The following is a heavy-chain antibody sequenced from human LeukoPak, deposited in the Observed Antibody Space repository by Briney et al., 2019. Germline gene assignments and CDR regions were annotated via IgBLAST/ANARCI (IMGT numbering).Heavy chain of an antibody. CDR1: GFTFTTYE. CDR3: AKDLSQKYTCDY. CDR2: IDRGGGIM. J-gene: IGHJ4*02. Sequence: PGGSLRLSCAASGFTFTTYEMNWVRQAPGKGLEWVSYIDRGGGIMYYADSVKGRFTISRDNAKNSLYLQMNSLRVEDTGVYYCAKDLSQKYTCDYWGQGTLVIVSS. D-gene: IGHD1-1*01. V-gene: IGHV3-48*03.